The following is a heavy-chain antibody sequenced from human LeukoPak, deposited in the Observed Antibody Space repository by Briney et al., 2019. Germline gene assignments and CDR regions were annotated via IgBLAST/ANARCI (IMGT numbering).Heavy chain of an antibody. J-gene: IGHJ4*02. CDR1: GFSVSTDGVG. CDR2: IYWDDDK. D-gene: IGHD3-10*01. V-gene: IGHV2-5*02. CDR3: ARSPFGSEGYRHFDY. Sequence: SGPTLVNPTQTLTLTCSCSGFSVSTDGVGVGWIRQPPGKALEWLALIYWDDDKRYSPSLKNRLTITKDTSKNQVVLTVTNMDPVDTATYYCARSPFGSEGYRHFDYWGQGTLVTVSS.